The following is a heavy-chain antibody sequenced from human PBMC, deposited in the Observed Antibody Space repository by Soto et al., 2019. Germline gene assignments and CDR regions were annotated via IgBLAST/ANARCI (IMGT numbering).Heavy chain of an antibody. V-gene: IGHV3-23*01. CDR1: GFTFSSYD. Sequence: GGSLRLSCAASGFTFSSYDMTWVRQPPGKGLEWVSTVSGGGGGTYYADSVKGRFTISRDNSKNTLYLQMNSLRAEDTAVYYCAKDGTYSRSWPYYFDCWGQGTLVTVSS. J-gene: IGHJ4*02. CDR2: VSGGGGGT. CDR3: AKDGTYSRSWPYYFDC. D-gene: IGHD6-13*01.